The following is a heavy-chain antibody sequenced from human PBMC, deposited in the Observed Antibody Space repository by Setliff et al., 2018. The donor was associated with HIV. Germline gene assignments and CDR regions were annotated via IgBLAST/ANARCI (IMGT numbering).Heavy chain of an antibody. J-gene: IGHJ6*03. CDR3: ASMYSNHGRYYYYYMDV. Sequence: KPSETLSLTCTVSGGSISSSVHYWSWIRQHPGKGLEWIGYIYYSGSTYYNPSLKSRLTMSVDTSKNQSSLRLSSVTAADTAVYYCASMYSNHGRYYYYYMDVWGKGATVTVSS. D-gene: IGHD4-4*01. CDR2: IYYSGST. CDR1: GGSISSSVHY. V-gene: IGHV4-31*03.